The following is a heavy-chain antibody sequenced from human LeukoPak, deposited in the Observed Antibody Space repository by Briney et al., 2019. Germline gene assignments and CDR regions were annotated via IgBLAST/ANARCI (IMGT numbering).Heavy chain of an antibody. CDR3: ARGARGYNYYFDY. CDR1: GGSISSYY. J-gene: IGHJ4*02. CDR2: IYTSGST. Sequence: SETLSLTCTVSGGSISSYYWSWTRQPAGKGLEWIGRIYTSGSTDYNPSLKSRVTMSVDTSKNQFSLKLSSVTAADTAVYYCARGARGYNYYFDYWVQGTLATVPS. D-gene: IGHD5-24*01. V-gene: IGHV4-4*07.